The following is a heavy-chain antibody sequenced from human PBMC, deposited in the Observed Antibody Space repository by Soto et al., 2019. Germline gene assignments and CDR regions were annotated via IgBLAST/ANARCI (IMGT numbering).Heavy chain of an antibody. V-gene: IGHV3-74*01. D-gene: IGHD6-19*01. CDR3: ARDAGWYDFDY. Sequence: EVQLVESGGGLVQPGGSLRLSCAASGFTFSRYWMHWVRQAPGKGLVWVSRISYDGTTTTYADSVKGRFTISSDNAKNTLYRQMNSLRAGDTAVYYWARDAGWYDFDYWGQGVLVTVSS. CDR2: ISYDGTTT. J-gene: IGHJ4*02. CDR1: GFTFSRYW.